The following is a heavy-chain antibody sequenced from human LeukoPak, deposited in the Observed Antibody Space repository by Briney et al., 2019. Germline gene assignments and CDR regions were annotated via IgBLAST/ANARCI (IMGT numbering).Heavy chain of an antibody. Sequence: GASVKVSRKASGYIFTNFGISWVRQARGQGLEWRGWISGYNGNTKYVQKYQGRVTMTTDTSTSTAYMELSSLRSADTAVYYCARGDRATVTLYWGRGTLVTVST. V-gene: IGHV1-18*01. CDR3: ARGDRATVTLY. D-gene: IGHD4-17*01. CDR1: GYIFTNFG. CDR2: ISGYNGNT. J-gene: IGHJ4*02.